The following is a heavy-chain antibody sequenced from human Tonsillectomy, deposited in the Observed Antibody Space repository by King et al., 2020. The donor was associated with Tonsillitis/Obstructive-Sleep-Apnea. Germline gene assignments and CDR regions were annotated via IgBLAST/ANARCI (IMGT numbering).Heavy chain of an antibody. Sequence: VQLQQWGAGLLKPSETLSLTCAVYGGSFSGYYWSWIRQPPGKGLEWIGEINHSGSTNYNPSLKSRVTISADTSKKQFSLKLSSGTAAETAVYYGAREDIGRVPVFMGGGFDYWGQGTLVTVSS. D-gene: IGHD2-2*01. CDR1: GGSFSGYY. CDR2: INHSGST. V-gene: IGHV4-34*01. J-gene: IGHJ4*02. CDR3: AREDIGRVPVFMGGGFDY.